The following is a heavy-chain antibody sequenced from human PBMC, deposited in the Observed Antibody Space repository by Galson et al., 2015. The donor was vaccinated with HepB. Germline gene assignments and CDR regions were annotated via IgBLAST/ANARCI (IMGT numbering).Heavy chain of an antibody. CDR3: ARSLSGYDSGDL. J-gene: IGHJ4*02. CDR1: GGSISSYH. Sequence: SLTCTVSGGSISSYHWSWIRQPPGKGLEWIGYFYDSGSSNWNPSLKSRVTMSVDTSKNQLSLRLSSATAADTAVYYCARSLSGYDSGDLWGQGTLVTVSS. CDR2: FYDSGSS. D-gene: IGHD5-12*01. V-gene: IGHV4-59*01.